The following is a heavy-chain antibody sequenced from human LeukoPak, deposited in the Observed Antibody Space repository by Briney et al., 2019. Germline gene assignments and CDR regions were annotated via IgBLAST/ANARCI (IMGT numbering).Heavy chain of an antibody. Sequence: ASVKVSCKASGYTFSSYYMHWVRQAPGQGLEWMGIINPSGGSTSYAQKFQSRVTMTRDMSTSTVYMEMSSLRSEDTAVYYCARAPPVDTAMDYYFDYWGQGTLVTVSS. J-gene: IGHJ4*02. V-gene: IGHV1-46*01. CDR3: ARAPPVDTAMDYYFDY. D-gene: IGHD5-18*01. CDR2: INPSGGST. CDR1: GYTFSSYY.